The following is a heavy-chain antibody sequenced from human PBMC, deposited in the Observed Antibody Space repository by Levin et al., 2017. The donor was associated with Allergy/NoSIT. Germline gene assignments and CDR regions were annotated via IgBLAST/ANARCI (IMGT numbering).Heavy chain of an antibody. CDR2: ISGNGGTT. J-gene: IGHJ5*02. CDR1: GFTFSHFP. V-gene: IGHV3-23*01. CDR3: AKAILPVGVTKNWFDP. Sequence: SGESLKISCAASGFTFSHFPMSWVRQAPGKGLEWVSLISGNGGTTYYADSVKGRFTISRDNSKNVLFLQVNNLTVEDSAIYYCAKAILPVGVTKNWFDPWGQGTPVIVSS. D-gene: IGHD2-21*02.